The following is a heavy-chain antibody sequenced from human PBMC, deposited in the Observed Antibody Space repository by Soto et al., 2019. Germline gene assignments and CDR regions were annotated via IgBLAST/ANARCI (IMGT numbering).Heavy chain of an antibody. J-gene: IGHJ4*02. D-gene: IGHD3-3*01. Sequence: SETLSLTCTVSGGSISSGGYYWSWIRQHPGKGLEWIGYIYYSGSTYYNPSLKSRVTISVDTSKNQFSLKLSSVTAADTAVYYCARGFSDFWSGYYLNWGQGTLVTVSS. CDR1: GGSISSGGYY. CDR3: ARGFSDFWSGYYLN. CDR2: IYYSGST. V-gene: IGHV4-31*03.